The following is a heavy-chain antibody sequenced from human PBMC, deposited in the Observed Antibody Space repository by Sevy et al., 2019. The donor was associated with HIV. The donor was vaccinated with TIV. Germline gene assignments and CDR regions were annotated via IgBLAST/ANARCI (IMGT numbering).Heavy chain of an antibody. V-gene: IGHV3-30*03. CDR2: ISYDGSNK. Sequence: GGSLRLSCAASGFTFSSYGMHWVRQAPGKGLEWVAVISYDGSNKYYADSVKGRFTISRDNSKNTQYLQRNSLRAEAAAVYCCARGSAGYDYSSFDYWGQGTLVTVSS. D-gene: IGHD5-12*01. CDR1: GFTFSSYG. CDR3: ARGSAGYDYSSFDY. J-gene: IGHJ4*02.